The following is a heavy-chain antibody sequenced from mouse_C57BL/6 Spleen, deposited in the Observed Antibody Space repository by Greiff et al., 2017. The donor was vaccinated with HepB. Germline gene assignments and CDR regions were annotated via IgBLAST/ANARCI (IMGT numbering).Heavy chain of an antibody. J-gene: IGHJ3*01. Sequence: VQLQQSGAELVRPGTSVKMSCKASGYTFTNYWIGWAKQRPGHGLEWIGDIYPGGGYTNYNEKFKGKATLTADKSSSTAYMQFSSLTSEDSAIYYGARYWITTVVAPFAYWGQGTLVTVSA. D-gene: IGHD1-1*01. CDR1: GYTFTNYW. CDR3: ARYWITTVVAPFAY. CDR2: IYPGGGYT. V-gene: IGHV1-63*01.